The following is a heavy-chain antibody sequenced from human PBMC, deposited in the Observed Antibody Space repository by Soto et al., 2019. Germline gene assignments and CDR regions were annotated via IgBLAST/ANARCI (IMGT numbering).Heavy chain of an antibody. V-gene: IGHV4-38-2*01. CDR3: ASISDYDFWSGANYYFDY. CDR1: GYSISSGYY. D-gene: IGHD3-3*01. CDR2: IYHSGST. J-gene: IGHJ4*02. Sequence: SETLSLTCAVSGYSISSGYYLVWIRQPPGKVLEWIGSIYHSGSTYYNPSLKSRVTISVDTSKNQFSLKLSSVTAADTAVYYCASISDYDFWSGANYYFDYWGQGTLVTVSS.